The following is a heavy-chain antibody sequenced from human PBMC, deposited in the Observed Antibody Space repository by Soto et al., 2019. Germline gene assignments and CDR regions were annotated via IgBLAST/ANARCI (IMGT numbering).Heavy chain of an antibody. CDR2: IYYSGST. CDR1: GGSISSSSYY. D-gene: IGHD2-2*01. CDR3: ARQRIVVVPAAIPNNWFDP. V-gene: IGHV4-39*01. J-gene: IGHJ5*02. Sequence: SSETLSLTCTVSGGSISSSSYYWGWIRQPPGKGLEWIGSIYYSGSTYYNPSLKSRVTISVDTSKNQFSLKLSSVTAADTAVYYCARQRIVVVPAAIPNNWFDPWGQGTLVTVSS.